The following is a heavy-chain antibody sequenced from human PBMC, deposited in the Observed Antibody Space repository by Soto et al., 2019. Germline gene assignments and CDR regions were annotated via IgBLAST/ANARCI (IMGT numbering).Heavy chain of an antibody. CDR3: TGITWFRGMDV. CDR1: GYSVSSNSAG. J-gene: IGHJ6*02. Sequence: QTLSLTWAISGYSVSSNSAGWNLIRQSPSRGLEWLGRTYYKSKWNNDYALSVKSRITINPDTSKNQFSLHLYSVTPEDTAVYYCTGITWFRGMDVWGQGTPVTVSS. V-gene: IGHV6-1*01. D-gene: IGHD3-10*01. CDR2: TYYKSKWNN.